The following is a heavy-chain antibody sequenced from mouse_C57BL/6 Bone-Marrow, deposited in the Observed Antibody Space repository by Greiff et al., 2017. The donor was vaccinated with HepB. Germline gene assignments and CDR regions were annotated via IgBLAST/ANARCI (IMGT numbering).Heavy chain of an antibody. J-gene: IGHJ3*01. CDR2: ISSGSSTI. D-gene: IGHD3-3*01. Sequence: EVKLVESGGGLVKPGGSLKLSCAASGFTFSDYGMHWVRQAPEKGLEWVAYISSGSSTIYYADTVKGRFTISRDNAKNTLFLQMNSLRSEDTSMYYCARGTVRAWFAYWGQGTLVTVSA. V-gene: IGHV5-17*01. CDR3: ARGTVRAWFAY. CDR1: GFTFSDYG.